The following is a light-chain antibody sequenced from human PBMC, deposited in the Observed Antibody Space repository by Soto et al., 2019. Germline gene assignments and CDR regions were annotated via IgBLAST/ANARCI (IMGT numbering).Light chain of an antibody. CDR1: QSVSNNY. J-gene: IGKJ1*01. Sequence: EIVLTQSPGTLSLSAWERATLSCRASQSVSNNYLAWYQQKPGQAPRLLIYGASNRATGIPDRFSGSGSGTDFTLTISRLEPEDFAVYYCQHYGYPQWTFGQGTKVDIK. V-gene: IGKV3-20*01. CDR2: GAS. CDR3: QHYGYPQWT.